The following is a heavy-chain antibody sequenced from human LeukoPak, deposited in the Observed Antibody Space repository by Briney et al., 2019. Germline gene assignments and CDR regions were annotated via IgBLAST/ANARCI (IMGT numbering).Heavy chain of an antibody. J-gene: IGHJ5*02. D-gene: IGHD2-2*01. Sequence: SETLSLTCAVSGYSISSGYYWGWIRQPPGKGLEWVGSIYHSGSNYYNPSLKSRVTISVDKSKNKFSLKLSSVTTADTAVYYCARDKILGDIVVVPAASGWFDPWGQGTLVTVSS. V-gene: IGHV4-38-2*02. CDR1: GYSISSGYY. CDR2: IYHSGSN. CDR3: ARDKILGDIVVVPAASGWFDP.